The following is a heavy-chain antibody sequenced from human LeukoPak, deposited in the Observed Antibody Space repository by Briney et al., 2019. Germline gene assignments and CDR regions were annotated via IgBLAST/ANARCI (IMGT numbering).Heavy chain of an antibody. CDR1: GYTFTSYG. Sequence: ASVKVSCKASGYTFTSYGISWVRQAPGQGLEWMGWISAYNGNTKYAQKLQGRVTMTTDTSTSTAYMELRSLRSDDTAVYYCARSYGSGSRLVLDYWGQGTLVTVSS. CDR2: ISAYNGNT. V-gene: IGHV1-18*01. D-gene: IGHD3-10*01. CDR3: ARSYGSGSRLVLDY. J-gene: IGHJ4*02.